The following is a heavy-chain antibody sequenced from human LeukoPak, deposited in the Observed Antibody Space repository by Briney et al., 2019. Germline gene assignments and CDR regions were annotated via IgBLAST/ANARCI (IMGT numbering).Heavy chain of an antibody. CDR1: GGSISSGSYY. CDR3: ANSIDFDYGDYYFDY. J-gene: IGHJ4*02. CDR2: IYTSGST. D-gene: IGHD4-17*01. V-gene: IGHV4-61*02. Sequence: PSQILSLTCTVSGGSISSGSYYWSWIRQPAGKGLEWIGRIYTSGSTNYNPSLKSRVTISLDTSKNQFSLKLSSVTAADTAVYYCANSIDFDYGDYYFDYWGQGTLVTVSS.